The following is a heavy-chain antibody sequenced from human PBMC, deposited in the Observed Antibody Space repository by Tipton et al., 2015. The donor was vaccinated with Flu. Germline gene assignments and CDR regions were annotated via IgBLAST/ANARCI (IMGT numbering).Heavy chain of an antibody. CDR1: GFRFSNYW. D-gene: IGHD3-10*01. CDR2: MKKDGSEK. J-gene: IGHJ4*02. CDR3: ARDSGVATYDY. V-gene: IGHV3-7*01. Sequence: SLRLSCAASGFRFSNYWLSWVRQAPGKGLEWVANMKKDGSEKYYVESVKGRFSISRDNAKNSLYLEMNSLRAEDTAIYYCARDSGVATYDYWGQGTLVTVAS.